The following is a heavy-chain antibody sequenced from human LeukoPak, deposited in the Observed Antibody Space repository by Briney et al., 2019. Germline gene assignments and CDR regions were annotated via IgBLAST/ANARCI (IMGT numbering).Heavy chain of an antibody. J-gene: IGHJ2*01. CDR2: INHSGNT. Sequence: SETLSLTCAVYGGSFSGYYWSWIHQPPGKGLEWIGEINHSGNTNYNPSLKSRVTISVDTSKNQFSLKLSSVTAADTAVYYCARGPRGWYFDLWGRGTLVTVSS. V-gene: IGHV4-34*01. CDR3: ARGPRGWYFDL. CDR1: GGSFSGYY.